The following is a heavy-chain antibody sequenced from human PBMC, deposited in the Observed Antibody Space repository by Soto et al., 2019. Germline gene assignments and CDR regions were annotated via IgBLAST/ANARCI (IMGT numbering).Heavy chain of an antibody. CDR3: ARRLSGPKDEYDAYYCYGLDV. CDR1: GYSFTTHW. CDR2: IDPSNSYI. J-gene: IGHJ6*02. D-gene: IGHD2-15*01. V-gene: IGHV5-10-1*01. Sequence: PGESLKISCLGSGYSFTTHWITWVRQTPGKGLEWMGRIDPSNSYINYSPSFQGHVTISADRSISTAYLQWSSLEASDNAIYYCARRLSGPKDEYDAYYCYGLDVWGQGTKGTASS.